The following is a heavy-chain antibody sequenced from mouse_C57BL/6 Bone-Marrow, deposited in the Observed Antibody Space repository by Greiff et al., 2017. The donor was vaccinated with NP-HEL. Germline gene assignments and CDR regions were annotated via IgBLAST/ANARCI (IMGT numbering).Heavy chain of an antibody. V-gene: IGHV5-16*01. CDR1: GFTFSDYY. Sequence: EVKLMESEGGLVQPGSSMKLSCTASGFTFSDYYMAWVRQVPEKGLEWVANINYDGSSTYYLDSLKSRFIISRDNAKNILYLQMSSLKSEDTATYYCARDVTTAYYFDYWGQGTTLTVSS. CDR3: ARDVTTAYYFDY. J-gene: IGHJ2*01. CDR2: INYDGSST. D-gene: IGHD1-2*01.